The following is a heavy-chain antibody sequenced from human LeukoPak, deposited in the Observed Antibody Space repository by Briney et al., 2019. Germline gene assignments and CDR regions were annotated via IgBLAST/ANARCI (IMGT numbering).Heavy chain of an antibody. CDR2: INPNSGAT. V-gene: IGHV1-2*02. CDR1: GYTFTGYY. D-gene: IGHD3-9*01. CDR3: ARSAPTLTYDILTGYLGY. Sequence: ASVKVSCKASGYTFTGYYMHWERQAPGQGLEWMGWINPNSGATNYAQKFQGRVTMTRDTSISTAYMELSRLRSDDTAFYYCARSAPTLTYDILTGYLGYWGQGTLVTVSS. J-gene: IGHJ4*02.